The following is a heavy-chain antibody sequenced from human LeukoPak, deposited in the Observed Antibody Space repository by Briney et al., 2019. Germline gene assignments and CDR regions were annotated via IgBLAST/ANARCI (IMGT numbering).Heavy chain of an antibody. CDR1: GFPFSTYA. D-gene: IGHD4-23*01. Sequence: PGGSLRLSCAASGFPFSTYAMSWVRQAPGKGLEWVSVISGSEGDTYYADSVKGRFTISGDNSKNTVYLHMNSLRAEDTAVYYCARDRGKDYFDNWGQGAQVTVSS. CDR3: ARDRGKDYFDN. J-gene: IGHJ4*02. CDR2: ISGSEGDT. V-gene: IGHV3-23*01.